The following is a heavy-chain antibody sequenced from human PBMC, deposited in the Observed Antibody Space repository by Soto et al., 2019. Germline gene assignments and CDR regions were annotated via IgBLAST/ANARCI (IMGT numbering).Heavy chain of an antibody. J-gene: IGHJ2*01. CDR2: IIPIFGTA. Sequence: QVQLVQSGAEVKKPGSSVKVSCKASGGTFSSYAISWVRQAPGQGLEWMGGIIPIFGTAYYAQKFQGRVTITADESTSTAYMELSSLRSEDTAVYYCARTAGYDSSGFDWYFDLWGRGTLVTVSS. V-gene: IGHV1-69*12. D-gene: IGHD3-22*01. CDR1: GGTFSSYA. CDR3: ARTAGYDSSGFDWYFDL.